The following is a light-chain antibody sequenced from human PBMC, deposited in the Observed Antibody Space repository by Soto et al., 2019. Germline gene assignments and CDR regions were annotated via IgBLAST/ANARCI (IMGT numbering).Light chain of an antibody. V-gene: IGLV2-14*01. CDR2: EVS. J-gene: IGLJ2*01. CDR3: SSYTSSTSLVL. CDR1: TSDVGGYNY. Sequence: QSVLTQPASVSGSPGQSITIFCTGTTSDVGGYNYVSWYRHHPGKAPKLLIYEVSNRPSGVSHRFSGSKSGNTASLTIYGLQAEDEATYYCSSYTSSTSLVLFGGGTKLTVL.